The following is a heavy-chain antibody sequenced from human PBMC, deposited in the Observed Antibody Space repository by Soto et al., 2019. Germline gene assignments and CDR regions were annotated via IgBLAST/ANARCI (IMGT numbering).Heavy chain of an antibody. CDR2: ISWNSGSI. D-gene: IGHD6-19*01. CDR1: GFTFDNYA. Sequence: EVQLVESGGGLVQPGRSLRLSCVASGFTFDNYAMQWVRQAPGNGLEWVSGISWNSGSIGYADSVKGRFIISRDNAKNSLYLQSNSLRTEDKALYHCAKARSAVAAGYYVEFWGQGTLVTVSS. J-gene: IGHJ4*02. CDR3: AKARSAVAAGYYVEF. V-gene: IGHV3-9*01.